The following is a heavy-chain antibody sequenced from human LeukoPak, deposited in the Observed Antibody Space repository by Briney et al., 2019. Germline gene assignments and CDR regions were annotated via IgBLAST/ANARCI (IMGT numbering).Heavy chain of an antibody. CDR2: IRDSGVEK. J-gene: IGHJ6*02. CDR1: GFTFSNYA. Sequence: GGSLRLSCVASGFTFSNYAMTWVRQAPGKGLEWVSVIRDSGVEKLYADSVKGRFTISRDNSKNTVFLHMNSLRSGDTAVYFCAKGATDSSYSALAVWGQGTTVTVSS. D-gene: IGHD2-15*01. V-gene: IGHV3-23*01. CDR3: AKGATDSSYSALAV.